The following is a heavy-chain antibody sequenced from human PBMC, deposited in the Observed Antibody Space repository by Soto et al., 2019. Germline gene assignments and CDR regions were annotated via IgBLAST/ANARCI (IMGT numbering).Heavy chain of an antibody. CDR2: INPNSGGT. V-gene: IGHV1-2*04. CDR3: ARADCSSTSCYAPIYYYGMDV. J-gene: IGHJ6*02. D-gene: IGHD2-2*01. Sequence: PGQGLEWMGWINPNSGGTNYAQKFQGWVTMTRDTSISTAYMELSRLRSDDTAVYYCARADCSSTSCYAPIYYYGMDVWGQGTTVTVSS.